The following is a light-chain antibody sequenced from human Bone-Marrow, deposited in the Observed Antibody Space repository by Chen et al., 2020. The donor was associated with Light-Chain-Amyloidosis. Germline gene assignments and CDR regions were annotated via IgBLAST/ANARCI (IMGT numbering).Light chain of an antibody. J-gene: IGLJ3*02. CDR3: QVWDRSSDRPV. CDR2: DDS. CDR1: NIGSTS. Sequence: SYVLTQPSSVSVAPGQTAPIACGGNNIGSTSVHWYQQTPGQAPLLVVYDDSDRPSGIPERLSCSNAGNTATLTISRVEAGDEADYDCQVWDRSSDRPVFGGGTKLT. V-gene: IGLV3-21*02.